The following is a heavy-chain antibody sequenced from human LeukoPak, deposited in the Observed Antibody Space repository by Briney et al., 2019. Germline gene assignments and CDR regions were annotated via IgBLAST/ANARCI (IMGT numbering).Heavy chain of an antibody. CDR3: ARAVLWWTTRGHAFDI. CDR1: GFTFSSYG. D-gene: IGHD2-21*01. V-gene: IGHV3-30*02. Sequence: GGSLRLSCAASGFTFSSYGMHWVRQAPGKGLEWVAFIRYDGSNKYYADSVKGRFTISRDNSKNTLYLQMNSLRAEDTAVYYCARAVLWWTTRGHAFDIWGQGTMVTVSS. J-gene: IGHJ3*02. CDR2: IRYDGSNK.